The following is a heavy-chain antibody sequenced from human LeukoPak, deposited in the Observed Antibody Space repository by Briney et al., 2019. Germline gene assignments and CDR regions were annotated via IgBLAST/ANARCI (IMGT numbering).Heavy chain of an antibody. CDR3: ASRDGYNLFDY. CDR1: GGSFSGYY. D-gene: IGHD5-24*01. CDR2: INHSGST. J-gene: IGHJ4*02. Sequence: NTSETLSLTCAVYGGSFSGYYWSWIRQPPGKGLEWIGEINHSGSTNYNPSLKSRVTISVDTSKNQFSLKLSSVTAADTAVYYCASRDGYNLFDYWGQGTLVTVSS. V-gene: IGHV4-34*01.